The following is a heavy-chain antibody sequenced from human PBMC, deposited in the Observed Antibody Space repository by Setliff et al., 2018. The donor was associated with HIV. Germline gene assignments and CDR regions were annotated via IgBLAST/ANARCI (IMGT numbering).Heavy chain of an antibody. CDR3: VRGPFNWNDVY. V-gene: IGHV3-15*01. CDR2: IKSKADGETT. Sequence: PGGSLRLSCVAPGVSLNYYAFSWVRQAPGRGLEWIGRIKSKADGETTDYAAAVKGRFTISRSESKNILYLQMNSLKVEDTGVYYCVRGPFNWNDVYWGQGTLVTVSS. D-gene: IGHD1-1*01. CDR1: GVSLNYYA. J-gene: IGHJ4*02.